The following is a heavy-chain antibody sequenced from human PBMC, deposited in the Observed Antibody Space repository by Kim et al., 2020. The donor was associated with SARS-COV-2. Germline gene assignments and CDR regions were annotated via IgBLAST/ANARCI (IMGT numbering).Heavy chain of an antibody. V-gene: IGHV4-39*01. CDR1: GGSISSSSYY. J-gene: IGHJ4*02. CDR3: ARQPDYYGSGSYYGTDY. Sequence: SETLSLTCTVSGGSISSSSYYWGWIRQPPGKGLEWIGSIYYSGSTYYNPSLKSRVTISVDTSKNQFSLKLSSVTAADTAVYYCARQPDYYGSGSYYGTDYWGQGTLVTVSS. D-gene: IGHD3-10*01. CDR2: IYYSGST.